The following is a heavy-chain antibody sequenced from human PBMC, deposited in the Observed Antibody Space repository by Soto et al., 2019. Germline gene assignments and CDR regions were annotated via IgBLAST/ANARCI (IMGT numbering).Heavy chain of an antibody. Sequence: QVQLVQSGAEVKKPGASVKVSCKASGYTFTGYYMHWVRQAPGQGLEWMGWINPNSGGTNYAQKFQGRVTMTRDTSISTAYMELSRLRSDDTAVYYCARHRNYLSYYYGMDVWGQGTTVTVSS. CDR3: ARHRNYLSYYYGMDV. D-gene: IGHD1-7*01. V-gene: IGHV1-2*02. J-gene: IGHJ6*02. CDR2: INPNSGGT. CDR1: GYTFTGYY.